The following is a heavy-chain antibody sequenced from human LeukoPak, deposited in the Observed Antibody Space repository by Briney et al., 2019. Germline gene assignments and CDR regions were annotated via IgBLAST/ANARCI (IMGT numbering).Heavy chain of an antibody. Sequence: SETLSLTCAVYGGSFSGYYWSWIRRPPGKGLEWIGEINHSGSTNYNPSLKSRVTISVDTSKNQFSLKLSSVTAADTAVYYCARGTPTYDFWSGYYSPYYYYYMDVWGKGTTVTVSS. CDR3: ARGTPTYDFWSGYYSPYYYYYMDV. J-gene: IGHJ6*03. CDR1: GGSFSGYY. D-gene: IGHD3-3*01. CDR2: INHSGST. V-gene: IGHV4-34*01.